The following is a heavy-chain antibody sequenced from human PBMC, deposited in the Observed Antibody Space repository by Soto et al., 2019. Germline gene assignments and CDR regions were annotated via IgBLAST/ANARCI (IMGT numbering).Heavy chain of an antibody. CDR2: IYYSGST. CDR3: ARGVDDYGDYISVGQWFDP. CDR1: GGSISRGGYY. J-gene: IGHJ5*02. Sequence: SETLSLTCTVSGGSISRGGYYWSWIRQHTGKGLEWIGYIYYSGSTYYNPSLKSRVTISVDTSKNQFSLKLSSVTAADTAVYYCARGVDDYGDYISVGQWFDPWGQGTLVTVSS. D-gene: IGHD4-17*01. V-gene: IGHV4-31*03.